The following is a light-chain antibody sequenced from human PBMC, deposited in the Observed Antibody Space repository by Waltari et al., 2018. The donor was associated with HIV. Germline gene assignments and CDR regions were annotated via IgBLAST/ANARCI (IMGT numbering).Light chain of an antibody. J-gene: IGKJ4*01. CDR3: QQYYSFPLT. CDR2: AAS. V-gene: IGKV1-8*01. CDR1: QGVSNF. Sequence: AIHMTQSPPSLSASTGDRVTITCRASQGVSNFLAWYQQKPGEAPKLLISAASTLQREVPSRFSGSGSDTDFSLTISCLQSEDFATYYCQQYYSFPLTFGGG.